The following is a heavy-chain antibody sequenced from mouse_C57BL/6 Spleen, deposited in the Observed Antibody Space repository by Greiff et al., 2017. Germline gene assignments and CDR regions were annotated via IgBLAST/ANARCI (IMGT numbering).Heavy chain of an antibody. CDR3: ARYGGYYFDY. CDR1: GYSFTGYY. Sequence: EVKLVESGPELVKPGASVKISCKASGYSFTGYYMNWVKQSPEKSLEWIGEINPSTGGTTYNQKFKAKATLTVDKSSSTAYMQLKSLTSEDSAVYYCARYGGYYFDYRGESTTLTVSS. V-gene: IGHV1-42*01. J-gene: IGHJ2*01. CDR2: INPSTGGT. D-gene: IGHD1-1*01.